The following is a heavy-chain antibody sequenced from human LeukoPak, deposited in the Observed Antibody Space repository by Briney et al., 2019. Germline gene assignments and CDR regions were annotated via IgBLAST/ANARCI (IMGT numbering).Heavy chain of an antibody. CDR1: GFTFSNYY. CDR2: ISSSSSYI. D-gene: IGHD1-1*01. V-gene: IGHV3-21*04. J-gene: IGHJ4*02. Sequence: PGGSLRLSCAASGFTFSNYYMKWVRQAPGKGLEWVSSISSSSSYIYYSDSVKGRFTISRDNAKNSLYLQMNSLRAEDTAVYYCAKVGAGTTYYFDYWGQGTLVTVSS. CDR3: AKVGAGTTYYFDY.